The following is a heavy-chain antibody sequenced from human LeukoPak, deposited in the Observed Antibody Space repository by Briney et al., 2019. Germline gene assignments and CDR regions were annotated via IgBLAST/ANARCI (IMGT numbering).Heavy chain of an antibody. Sequence: GSSVKVSCKASGGTFSSYAISWVRQAPGQGLEWMGRIIPIFGTANYAQKFQSRVTITTDESTSTAYMELSSLRSEDTAVYYCARGCGGDCSSAFDIWGQGTMVTVSS. D-gene: IGHD2-21*02. J-gene: IGHJ3*02. V-gene: IGHV1-69*05. CDR3: ARGCGGDCSSAFDI. CDR1: GGTFSSYA. CDR2: IIPIFGTA.